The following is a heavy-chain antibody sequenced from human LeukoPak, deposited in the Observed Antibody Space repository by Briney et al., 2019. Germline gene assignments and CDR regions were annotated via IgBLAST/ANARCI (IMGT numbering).Heavy chain of an antibody. CDR2: ISSSSSYI. CDR1: GFTFSSYS. D-gene: IGHD5-12*01. Sequence: GGSLRLSCAASGFTFSSYSMNWVRQAPGKGLEWVSSISSSSSYIYYADSVKGRFTISRDNAKNSLYLQMNSLRAEDTAVYYCARLVATMSFDYWGQGTLVIVSS. CDR3: ARLVATMSFDY. V-gene: IGHV3-21*01. J-gene: IGHJ4*02.